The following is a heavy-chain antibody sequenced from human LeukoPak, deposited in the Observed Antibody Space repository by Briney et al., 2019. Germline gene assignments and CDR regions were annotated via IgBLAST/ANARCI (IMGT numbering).Heavy chain of an antibody. CDR3: ARTYYDYVWGSYRINYGMDV. CDR2: IYYSGST. CDR1: GGSISSGGYY. J-gene: IGHJ6*04. D-gene: IGHD3-16*02. V-gene: IGHV4-31*03. Sequence: SQTQSLTCTVSGGSISSGGYYWSWIRQHPGKGLEWIGYIYYSGSTYYNPSLKSRVTISVDTSKNQFSLKLSSVTAADTAVYYCARTYYDYVWGSYRINYGMDVWGKGTTVTVSS.